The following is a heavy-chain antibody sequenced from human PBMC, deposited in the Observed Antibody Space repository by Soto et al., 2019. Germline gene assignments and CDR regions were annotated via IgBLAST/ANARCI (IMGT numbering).Heavy chain of an antibody. V-gene: IGHV1-69*12. J-gene: IGHJ6*02. D-gene: IGHD6-19*01. Sequence: QVQLVQSGAEVKKPGSSVKVSCKVSGGTFSNYAIDWVRLAPGHGLEWMGGIVPIFGTTYYTQKFQGRATVLADDSTTTASLEMSSLRSEDTAIYYCARVEAVAGLYNYHGLDVWGQGTAVTVSS. CDR1: GGTFSNYA. CDR3: ARVEAVAGLYNYHGLDV. CDR2: IVPIFGTT.